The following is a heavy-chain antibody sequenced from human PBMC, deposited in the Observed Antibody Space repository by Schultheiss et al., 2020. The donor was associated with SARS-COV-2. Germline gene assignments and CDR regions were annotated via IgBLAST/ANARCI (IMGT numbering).Heavy chain of an antibody. CDR2: INPNSGGT. D-gene: IGHD2-21*02. Sequence: ASVKVSCKASGYTFTGYYMHWVRQAPGQGLEWMGRINPNSGGTNYAQKFQGRVTMTRDTSISTAYMELSRLRSDDTAVYYCAREHIVVVTAIWAGYYYYGMDVWGQGTTVTVSS. V-gene: IGHV1-2*06. CDR1: GYTFTGYY. CDR3: AREHIVVVTAIWAGYYYYGMDV. J-gene: IGHJ6*02.